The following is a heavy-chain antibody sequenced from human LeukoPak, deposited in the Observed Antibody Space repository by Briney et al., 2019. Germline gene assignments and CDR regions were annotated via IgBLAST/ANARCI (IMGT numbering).Heavy chain of an antibody. CDR2: ISSSSSSI. CDR3: ARASGDIVETATMGSY. D-gene: IGHD5-18*01. J-gene: IGHJ4*02. V-gene: IGHV3-21*01. CDR1: GFTFNSYS. Sequence: GGSLRLSCAASGFTFNSYSMNWVRQAPGKGLEWVSSISSSSSSIYYADSAKGRFTISRDNAKNSLYLQMNSLRAEDTAVYYCARASGDIVETATMGSYWGQGTLVTVSS.